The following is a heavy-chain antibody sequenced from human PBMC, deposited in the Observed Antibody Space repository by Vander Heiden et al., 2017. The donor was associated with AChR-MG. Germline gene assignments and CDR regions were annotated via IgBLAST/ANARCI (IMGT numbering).Heavy chain of an antibody. Sequence: EGQLVESGGGLVQPGGSLRLSCAASGFDFRDYEMNWVRQAPGKGLEWISYITSSSNSIYYSDSVKGRFTISRDNANNSLYLQMNSLRAEDTALYYCARGLGWRHNWFDLWGQGTLVTVSS. CDR1: GFDFRDYE. V-gene: IGHV3-48*03. CDR2: ITSSSNSI. J-gene: IGHJ5*02. D-gene: IGHD2-21*02. CDR3: ARGLGWRHNWFDL.